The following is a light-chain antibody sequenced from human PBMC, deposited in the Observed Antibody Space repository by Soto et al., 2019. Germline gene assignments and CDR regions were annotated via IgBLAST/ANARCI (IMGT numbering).Light chain of an antibody. J-gene: IGKJ1*01. V-gene: IGKV4-1*01. CDR3: QQYYSAPWT. CDR1: QSLLYSSNNKNY. Sequence: DIVMTQSPDSLAVSLGERATINCKSSQSLLYSSNNKNYVSWYQQKPGQPPKLLNYWASTRESGVPDRLSGSGSGTDFTLTISSLQAEDVAVYYCQQYYSAPWTFGQGTKVEIK. CDR2: WAS.